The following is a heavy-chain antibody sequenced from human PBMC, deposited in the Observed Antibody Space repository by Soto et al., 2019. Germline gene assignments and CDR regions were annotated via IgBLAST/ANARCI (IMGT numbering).Heavy chain of an antibody. Sequence: PGESLKISCKGSGYSFTSYWIGWVRQMPGKGLEWMGIIYPGDSDTRYSPSFQGQVTISADKSISTAYLQWSSLKASDTAMYYCASRFTSGYYPPRDAFDICGQGTMVTVSS. V-gene: IGHV5-51*01. CDR2: IYPGDSDT. CDR1: GYSFTSYW. CDR3: ASRFTSGYYPPRDAFDI. D-gene: IGHD3-3*01. J-gene: IGHJ3*02.